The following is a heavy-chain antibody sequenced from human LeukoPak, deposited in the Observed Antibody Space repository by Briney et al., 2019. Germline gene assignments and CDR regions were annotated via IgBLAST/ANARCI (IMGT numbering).Heavy chain of an antibody. CDR1: GFTFSSYA. D-gene: IGHD6-13*01. CDR3: ATSPASSCLDY. Sequence: GGSLRLSCAASGFTFSSYAMSWVRQAPGKGLEWVSAISGSGGSTYYADSVKGRFTISSDNSKNTLYLQMNSLRAEDTAVYYCATSPASSCLDYWGQGTLVTVSS. J-gene: IGHJ4*02. CDR2: ISGSGGST. V-gene: IGHV3-23*01.